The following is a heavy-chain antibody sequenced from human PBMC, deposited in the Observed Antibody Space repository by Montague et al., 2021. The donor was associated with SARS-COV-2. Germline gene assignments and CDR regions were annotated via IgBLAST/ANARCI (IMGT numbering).Heavy chain of an antibody. Sequence: SVTLSLTCTVSGGSISSYYWSWIRQPPGKGLEWIGYIYYSGSTNYNPSLKSRVTISVDTSKNQFSLKLSSVTAADTAVYYCARDKVAAGMDVWGQGTTVTVSS. J-gene: IGHJ6*02. CDR2: IYYSGST. CDR3: ARDKVAAGMDV. CDR1: GGSISSYY. D-gene: IGHD2-15*01. V-gene: IGHV4-59*01.